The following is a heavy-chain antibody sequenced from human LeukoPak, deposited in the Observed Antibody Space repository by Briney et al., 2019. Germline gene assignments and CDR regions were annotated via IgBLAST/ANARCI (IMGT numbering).Heavy chain of an antibody. V-gene: IGHV1-69*05. CDR3: ARDYYDSSGYFGY. Sequence: GASVKVSCKASGGTFSSYTISWVRQAPGQGLEWMGGIIPIFGTANYAQKFQGRVTITTDESTSTAHMELSSLRSEDTAVYYCARDYYDSSGYFGYWGQGTLVTVSS. D-gene: IGHD3-22*01. J-gene: IGHJ4*02. CDR2: IIPIFGTA. CDR1: GGTFSSYT.